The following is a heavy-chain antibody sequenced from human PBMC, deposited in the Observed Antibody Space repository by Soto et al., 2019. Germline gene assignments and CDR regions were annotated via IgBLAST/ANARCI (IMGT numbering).Heavy chain of an antibody. CDR3: ARGAVADYSRVFGY. CDR1: GDSVSSNSAA. J-gene: IGHJ4*02. Sequence: PSQTLSLTCAISGDSVSSNSAAWNWIRQSPSRGLEWLGRTYYRSKWYKDYEVSVKSRITINLDTSKNQFSLQLNSVTPEDTAVYYCARGAVADYSRVFGYWGQGTLATVSS. CDR2: TYYRSKWYK. V-gene: IGHV6-1*01. D-gene: IGHD6-19*01.